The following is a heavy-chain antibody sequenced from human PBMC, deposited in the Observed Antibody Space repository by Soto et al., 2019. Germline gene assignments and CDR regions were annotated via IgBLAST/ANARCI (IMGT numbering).Heavy chain of an antibody. Sequence: SETLSLTCTVSGGSISSYYWSWIRQPPGKGLEWIGYIYYSGSTNYNPSLKSRVTISVDTSKNQFSLKLSSVTAADTAVYYCARPRYSRSWYHFHYWGQGTLVTVS. J-gene: IGHJ4*02. V-gene: IGHV4-59*08. CDR3: ARPRYSRSWYHFHY. CDR1: GGSISSYY. CDR2: IYYSGST. D-gene: IGHD6-13*01.